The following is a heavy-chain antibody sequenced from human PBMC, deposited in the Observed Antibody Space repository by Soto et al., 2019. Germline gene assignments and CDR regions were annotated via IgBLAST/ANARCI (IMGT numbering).Heavy chain of an antibody. CDR3: ARSRKQWLVDAFDI. V-gene: IGHV4-34*01. CDR2: VNPTGST. D-gene: IGHD6-19*01. Sequence: SETLSLTCAVYGGSFSGYYWSWIRQSPGKGLEWIGEVNPTGSTKYNPSLKSRVTISVDTSKNQFSLNLNSVTAADTALYYCARSRKQWLVDAFDIWGQGTMVTVSS. J-gene: IGHJ3*02. CDR1: GGSFSGYY.